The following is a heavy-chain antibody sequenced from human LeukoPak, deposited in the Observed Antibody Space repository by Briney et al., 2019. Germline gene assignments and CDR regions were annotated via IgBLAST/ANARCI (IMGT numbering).Heavy chain of an antibody. V-gene: IGHV3-23*01. J-gene: IGHJ4*02. CDR2: IYENGGTT. CDR3: AKDFRIGYSAHFDY. D-gene: IGHD2-21*01. Sequence: GGSLRLSCAVSGFTLNEHAMSWVRQAPEKGLEFVSGIYENGGTTYYADSVKGRFSISRDNSKNTLYLQMDSLRGEDTAVYYCAKDFRIGYSAHFDYWGQGALVTVSS. CDR1: GFTLNEHA.